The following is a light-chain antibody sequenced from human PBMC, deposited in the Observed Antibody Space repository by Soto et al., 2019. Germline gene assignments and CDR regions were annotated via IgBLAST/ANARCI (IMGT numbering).Light chain of an antibody. CDR2: DDN. CDR1: SSNIGGNS. J-gene: IGLJ1*01. V-gene: IGLV1-51*01. Sequence: QSVLTQSPSVSAAPGQKVTISCSGSSSNIGGNSVSWYQQLPGTAPKLLIYDDNKRPSGTPDRFSGSKSGTSATLGITGFQTGDEADYYCGSWDSSLSAYVFGTGTKVTVL. CDR3: GSWDSSLSAYV.